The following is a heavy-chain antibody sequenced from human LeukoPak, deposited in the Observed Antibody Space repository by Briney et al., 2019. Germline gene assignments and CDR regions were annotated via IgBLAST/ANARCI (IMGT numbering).Heavy chain of an antibody. J-gene: IGHJ4*02. CDR1: GFTFNSYV. D-gene: IGHD3-16*01. Sequence: GGSLRLSCTTSGFTFNSYVMSWVRQAPGKGLEWVSTISGGGGSTYYADSVRGRFTISRDNSKNTLSLQMNSLRAEDTAVYFCAKDRGGYFDNWGQGTLVTVSS. V-gene: IGHV3-23*01. CDR3: AKDRGGYFDN. CDR2: ISGGGGST.